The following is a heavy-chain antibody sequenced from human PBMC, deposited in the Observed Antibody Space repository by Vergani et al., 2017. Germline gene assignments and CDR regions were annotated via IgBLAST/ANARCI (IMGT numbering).Heavy chain of an antibody. CDR2: ISGSGGST. J-gene: IGHJ4*02. Sequence: EVQLLESGGGLVQPGGSLRLSCAASGFTFSSYAMSWVRQAPGKGLEWVSAISGSGGSTYYADSVKGRFTISRDNSKNTLYLQMKSLRAEDTAVYYCAKDEDHSGYPYYFDYWGQGTLVTVSS. D-gene: IGHD5-12*01. V-gene: IGHV3-23*01. CDR3: AKDEDHSGYPYYFDY. CDR1: GFTFSSYA.